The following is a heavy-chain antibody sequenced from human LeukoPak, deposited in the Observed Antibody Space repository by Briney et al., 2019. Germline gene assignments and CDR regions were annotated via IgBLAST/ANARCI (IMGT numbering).Heavy chain of an antibody. D-gene: IGHD3-22*01. Sequence: GGSLRLSCAASGFTFSTYSMKWVRQAPGKGLEWVAVISYDGSNKYYADSVKGRFTISRDNSKNTLYLQMNSLRAEDTAVYYCAKSGGARYYDSSGYCSYWGQGTLVTVSS. CDR1: GFTFSTYS. CDR2: ISYDGSNK. V-gene: IGHV3-30*18. CDR3: AKSGGARYYDSSGYCSY. J-gene: IGHJ4*02.